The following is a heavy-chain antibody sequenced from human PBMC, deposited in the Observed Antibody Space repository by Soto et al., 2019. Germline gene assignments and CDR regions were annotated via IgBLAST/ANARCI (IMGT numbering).Heavy chain of an antibody. J-gene: IGHJ6*02. CDR3: ARVKVGEFVPSAPSLYGMDV. Sequence: QVQLVQSGAGVKKPGSSVKVSCKASGGTFSRYTITWVRQAPGQGLEWMGRIIPMFGTVSYAQKFQDRVTITADESTSTAYMELTSLRSEDTAVYYCARVKVGEFVPSAPSLYGMDVWGQGTTVTVSS. CDR2: IIPMFGTV. D-gene: IGHD3-16*01. V-gene: IGHV1-69*18. CDR1: GGTFSRYT.